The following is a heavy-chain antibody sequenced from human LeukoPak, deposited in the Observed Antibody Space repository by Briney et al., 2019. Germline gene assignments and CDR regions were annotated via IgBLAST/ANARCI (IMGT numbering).Heavy chain of an antibody. Sequence: GGSLRLSCAPSGFTVSSNYMSWVRQAPGKGLEWVSVIYSGGSTYYADSVKGRFTISRDNSKNTLYLQMNSLRAEDTAVYYCARDQNGDYGYDYWGQGTLVTVSS. D-gene: IGHD4-17*01. J-gene: IGHJ4*02. CDR1: GFTVSSNY. CDR2: IYSGGST. V-gene: IGHV3-53*01. CDR3: ARDQNGDYGYDY.